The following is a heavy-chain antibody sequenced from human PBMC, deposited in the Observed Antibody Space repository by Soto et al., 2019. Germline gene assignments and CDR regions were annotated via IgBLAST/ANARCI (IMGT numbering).Heavy chain of an antibody. D-gene: IGHD1-20*01. CDR1: GFTFSSYG. CDR3: AVNSEPYVMDV. CDR2: ISYDGSNK. Sequence: QVQLVESGGGVVQPGRSLRLSCAASGFTFSSYGMHWVRQAPGKGLEWVAGISYDGSNKYYADSVKGRFTISRDNSKNTLYLQMNSLRAEDTAVYYCAVNSEPYVMDVWGQGTTVTVSS. V-gene: IGHV3-30*03. J-gene: IGHJ6*02.